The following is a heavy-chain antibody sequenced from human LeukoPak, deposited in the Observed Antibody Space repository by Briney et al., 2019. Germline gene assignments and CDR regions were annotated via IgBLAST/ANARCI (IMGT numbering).Heavy chain of an antibody. CDR1: GFTFGSYG. Sequence: GGSLRLSCAASGFTFGSYGMHWVRQAPGKGLEWVAAIWYDGSNKYYADSVKGRFTISRDNSKNTLYLEMNSLRAEDTAVYYCARGLTQIPRLATGLGHWGQGTLVTVSS. CDR2: IWYDGSNK. J-gene: IGHJ4*02. V-gene: IGHV3-33*01. CDR3: ARGLTQIPRLATGLGH. D-gene: IGHD2-21*02.